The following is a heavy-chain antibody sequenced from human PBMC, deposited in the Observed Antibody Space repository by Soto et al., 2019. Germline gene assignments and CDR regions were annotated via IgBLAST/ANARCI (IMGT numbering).Heavy chain of an antibody. CDR3: ARIQRLDGYWPQEFDY. CDR2: IDWDDDK. Sequence: SGPTLVNPTHTLTLTCTFSGFSLSTSGMCVSWIRQPPGKALEWLALIDWDDDKYYSTSLKTRLTISKDTSKNQVVLTMTNMEPVDTAKYYCARIQRLDGYWPQEFDYWGQGTLVTVSS. CDR1: GFSLSTSGMC. V-gene: IGHV2-70*01. D-gene: IGHD5-12*01. J-gene: IGHJ4*02.